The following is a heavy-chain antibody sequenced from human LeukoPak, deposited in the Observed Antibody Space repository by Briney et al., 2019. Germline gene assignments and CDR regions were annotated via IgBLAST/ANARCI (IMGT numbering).Heavy chain of an antibody. CDR3: ARSGGRFGELLYENWFDP. CDR2: IIPIFGTA. CDR1: GYSFTSFG. V-gene: IGHV1-69*13. Sequence: ASVKVSCKASGYSFTSFGFSWVRQAPGQGLEWMGGIIPIFGTANYAQKFQGRVTITADESTSTAYMELSSLRSEDTAVYYCARSGGRFGELLYENWFDPWGQGTLVTVSS. D-gene: IGHD3-10*01. J-gene: IGHJ5*02.